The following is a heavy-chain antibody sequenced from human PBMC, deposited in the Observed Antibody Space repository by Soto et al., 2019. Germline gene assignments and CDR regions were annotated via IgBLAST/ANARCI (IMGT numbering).Heavy chain of an antibody. CDR1: GFTFSSYG. CDR3: ASEWYNWNYFDY. D-gene: IGHD1-20*01. J-gene: IGHJ4*02. V-gene: IGHV3-33*01. CDR2: IWYDGSNK. Sequence: GGSLRLSCAASGFTFSSYGTHWVRQAPGKGLEWVAVIWYDGSNKYYADSVKGRFTISRDNSKNTLYLQMNSLRAEDTAVYYCASEWYNWNYFDYWGQGTLVTVSS.